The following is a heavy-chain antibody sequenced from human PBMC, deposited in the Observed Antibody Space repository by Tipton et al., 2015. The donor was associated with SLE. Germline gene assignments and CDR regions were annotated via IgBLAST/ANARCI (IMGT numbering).Heavy chain of an antibody. J-gene: IGHJ4*02. CDR2: ISHSGNT. Sequence: TLSLTCSVSGDSMSSYCWSWIRQPPGKGLVWIGEISHSGNTKCNPSLKSRLTISVDTSKNQFSLKLSSVTAADTAVYYCARLIAARLPFDYWGKGTLVTVSS. CDR3: ARLIAARLPFDY. V-gene: IGHV4-34*01. CDR1: GDSMSSYC. D-gene: IGHD6-6*01.